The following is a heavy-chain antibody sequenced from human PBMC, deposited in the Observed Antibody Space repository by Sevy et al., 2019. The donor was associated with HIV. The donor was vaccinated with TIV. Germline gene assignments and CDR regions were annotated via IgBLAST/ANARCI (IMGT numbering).Heavy chain of an antibody. D-gene: IGHD6-19*01. V-gene: IGHV3-30-3*01. CDR3: AREGGQTSVWTPGNY. CDR2: ISYDGSAN. Sequence: GGSLRLSCAASGFRFSTHAMHWVRQAPGKGLDWVALISYDGSANDYADSVKGRFTVSRDDSNNTLYLQMKSLRPEDSAVYYCAREGGQTSVWTPGNYWGQGTQVTVSS. J-gene: IGHJ4*02. CDR1: GFRFSTHA.